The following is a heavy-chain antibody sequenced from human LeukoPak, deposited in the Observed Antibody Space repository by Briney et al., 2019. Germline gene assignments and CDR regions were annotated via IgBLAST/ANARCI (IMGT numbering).Heavy chain of an antibody. V-gene: IGHV3-23*01. J-gene: IGHJ4*02. CDR1: GFSFSNYA. Sequence: GGSLRLSCAASGFSFSNYAMSWVRQVPGKGLEWVSAISGSGGSTYYADSVKGRFTISRDNSKNTLYLQMNSLRAEDTAVYYCAKDLGIAARPLYYFDYWGQGTLVTVSS. CDR2: ISGSGGST. D-gene: IGHD6-6*01. CDR3: AKDLGIAARPLYYFDY.